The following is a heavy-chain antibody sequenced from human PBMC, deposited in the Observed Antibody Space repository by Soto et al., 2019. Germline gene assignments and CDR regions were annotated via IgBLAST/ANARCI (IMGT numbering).Heavy chain of an antibody. D-gene: IGHD2-15*01. V-gene: IGHV3-74*01. CDR2: INSDGSST. CDR3: ARGYCSGGSCYPFDY. J-gene: IGHJ4*02. Sequence: EGSLRLSCAASGFTFSSYWMHWVRQAPGKGLVWVSRINSDGSSTSYADSVKGRFTISRDNAKNTLYLQMNSLRAEDTAVYYCARGYCSGGSCYPFDYWGQGTLVTVSS. CDR1: GFTFSSYW.